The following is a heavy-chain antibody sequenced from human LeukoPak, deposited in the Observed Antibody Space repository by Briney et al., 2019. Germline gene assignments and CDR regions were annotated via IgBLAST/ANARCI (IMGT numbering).Heavy chain of an antibody. V-gene: IGHV4-30-2*01. J-gene: IGHJ6*04. CDR2: IYHSGST. CDR3: ASMVRGHMDV. CDR1: GGSISSGGYS. Sequence: SQTLSLTCAVSGGSISSGGYSWSWIRQPPGKGLEWIGYIYHSGSTYYNPSLKSRVTISVDRSKNQFSLKLSSVTAADTAVYYCASMVRGHMDVWGKGTTVTVSS. D-gene: IGHD3-10*01.